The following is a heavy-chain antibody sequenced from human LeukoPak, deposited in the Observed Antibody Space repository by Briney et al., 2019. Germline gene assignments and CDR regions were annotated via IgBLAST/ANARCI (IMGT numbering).Heavy chain of an antibody. D-gene: IGHD3-16*01. J-gene: IGHJ4*02. Sequence: GGSLRLSCAASGFTFSSYGMHWVRQAPGKGLEWVAVIWYDGSNKYYADSVRGRFTISRDNSKNTLYLQMNSLRAGDTAVDYCARDSDYVWGGYGGFDYWGQGTLVTVSS. CDR2: IWYDGSNK. CDR1: GFTFSSYG. V-gene: IGHV3-33*01. CDR3: ARDSDYVWGGYGGFDY.